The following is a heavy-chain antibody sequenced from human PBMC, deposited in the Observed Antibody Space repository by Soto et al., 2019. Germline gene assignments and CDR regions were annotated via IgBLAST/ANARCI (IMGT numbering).Heavy chain of an antibody. D-gene: IGHD3-22*01. Sequence: QVQLVQSGAEVKKPGSSVKVSCKASGGTFSSYAITWVRQAPGQGLEWMGGIIPIFATANYAQKFQGRVTSRAEEFTSTAYLELCRLTSWETVVYCRARDRILPYDKYNWFDPWGAGTLVTFSS. V-gene: IGHV1-69*01. J-gene: IGHJ5*02. CDR3: ARDRILPYDKYNWFDP. CDR2: IIPIFATA. CDR1: GGTFSSYA.